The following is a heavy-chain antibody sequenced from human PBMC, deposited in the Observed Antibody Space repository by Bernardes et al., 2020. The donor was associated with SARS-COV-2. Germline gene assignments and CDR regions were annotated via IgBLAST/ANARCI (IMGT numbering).Heavy chain of an antibody. V-gene: IGHV3-23*01. J-gene: IGHJ4*02. Sequence: GKGLEWVSGISASGGTTYYADSVKGRFTISRDNSKKTLYLQMDSLRVEDTAVYYCAKDRERVAAAGCEYWGQGTLVTVSS. D-gene: IGHD6-13*01. CDR2: ISASGGTT. CDR3: AKDRERVAAAGCEY.